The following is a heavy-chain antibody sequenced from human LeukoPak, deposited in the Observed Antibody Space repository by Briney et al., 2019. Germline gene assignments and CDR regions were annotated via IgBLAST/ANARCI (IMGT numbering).Heavy chain of an antibody. V-gene: IGHV3-20*04. CDR1: GFTFGDYG. Sequence: PGGSLRLSCTASGFTFGDYGMSWVRQAPGKGLEWVSGINWNGGSTGYADSVKGRFTISRDNAKNSLYLQMNSLRDEDTAVYYCAVEGYCSGGSCYTNWFDTWGQGTPVTVSS. CDR3: AVEGYCSGGSCYTNWFDT. CDR2: INWNGGST. D-gene: IGHD2-15*01. J-gene: IGHJ5*02.